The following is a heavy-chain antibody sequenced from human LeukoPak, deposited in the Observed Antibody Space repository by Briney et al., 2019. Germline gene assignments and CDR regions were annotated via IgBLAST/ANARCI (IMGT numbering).Heavy chain of an antibody. Sequence: ASVKVSCKASGYTFTGYYMHWVRQAPGQGLEWMGWINPNSGGTNYAQKFQGRVTMTRDTSISTAYMELSRLRSDDTAVYYCARWSQLLWAYFDYWGKETLVTVSS. J-gene: IGHJ4*02. CDR2: INPNSGGT. D-gene: IGHD2-2*01. V-gene: IGHV1-2*02. CDR1: GYTFTGYY. CDR3: ARWSQLLWAYFDY.